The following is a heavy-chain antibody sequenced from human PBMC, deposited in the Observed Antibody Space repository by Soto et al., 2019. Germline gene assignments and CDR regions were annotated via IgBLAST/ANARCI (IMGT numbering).Heavy chain of an antibody. D-gene: IGHD5-12*01. CDR2: IIPILGIA. V-gene: IGHV1-69*02. J-gene: IGHJ4*02. CDR3: ARSERYSGYDYMVY. Sequence: ASVKVSCKASGGTFSSYTISWVRQAPGQGLEWMGRIIPILGIANYAQKFQGRVTITADKSTSTAYMELSSLRSEDTAVNYCARSERYSGYDYMVYWGQGTLVTVSS. CDR1: GGTFSSYT.